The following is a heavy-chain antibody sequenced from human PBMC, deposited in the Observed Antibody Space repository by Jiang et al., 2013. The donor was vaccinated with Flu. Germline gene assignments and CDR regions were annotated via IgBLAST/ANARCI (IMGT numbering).Heavy chain of an antibody. D-gene: IGHD5-24*01. CDR1: FTSYA. CDR3: ARSGIDGVTDELLFDY. Sequence: FTSYAMNWVRQAPGQGLEWMGWINTNTGNPTYAQGFTGRFVFSLDTSVSTAYLQISSLKAEDTAVYYCARSGIDGVTDELLFDYWGQGTLVTVSS. V-gene: IGHV7-4-1*02. CDR2: INTNTGNP. J-gene: IGHJ4*02.